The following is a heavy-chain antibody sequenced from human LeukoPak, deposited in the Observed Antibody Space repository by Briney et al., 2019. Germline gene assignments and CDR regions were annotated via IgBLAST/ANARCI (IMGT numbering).Heavy chain of an antibody. CDR2: INKDGSEK. D-gene: IGHD1/OR15-1a*01. CDR1: GFILSNHW. J-gene: IGHJ6*02. CDR3: ARNNDMDV. V-gene: IGHV3-7*03. Sequence: GSSLRLSCAASGFILSNHWMTWVRQAPGKGPEWVANINKDGSEKYYVDSVKGRFTISRDTAKNSLYLQMNNLRAEDTALYYCARNNDMDVWGQGTTVIVSS.